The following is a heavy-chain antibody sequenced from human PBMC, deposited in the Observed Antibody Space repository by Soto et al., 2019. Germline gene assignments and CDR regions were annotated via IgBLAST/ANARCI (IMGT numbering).Heavy chain of an antibody. CDR1: GYDFTTNG. V-gene: IGHV1-18*01. CDR2: INAPNGNT. Sequence: QVHLVQSGAEVKKPGASVKVSCKGSGYDFTTNGITWVRQAPGQGLERMGWINAPNGNTKYAQKLQGRVTVTRDTSTSTAYMELRSLRSDDTAVYYCARGGYGDYWGQGALVTVSS. D-gene: IGHD1-1*01. CDR3: ARGGYGDY. J-gene: IGHJ4*02.